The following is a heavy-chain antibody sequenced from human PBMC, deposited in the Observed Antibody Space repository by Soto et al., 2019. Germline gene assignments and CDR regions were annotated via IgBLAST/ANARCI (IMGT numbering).Heavy chain of an antibody. J-gene: IGHJ4*02. CDR1: GYTFTGYY. D-gene: IGHD2-15*01. CDR3: ARVGQGREYCSGGSCYDFDY. Sequence: QVQLVQSGAEVKKPGASVKVSCKASGYTFTGYYMHWVRQAPGQGLEWMGWINPNSGGTNCAQKFQGWVTMTRDTSISTAYMELSRLRSDDTAVYYCARVGQGREYCSGGSCYDFDYWGQGTLVTVSS. V-gene: IGHV1-2*04. CDR2: INPNSGGT.